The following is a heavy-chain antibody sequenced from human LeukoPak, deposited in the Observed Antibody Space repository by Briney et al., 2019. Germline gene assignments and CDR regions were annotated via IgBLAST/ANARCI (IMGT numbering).Heavy chain of an antibody. CDR2: INPSGDTT. D-gene: IGHD6-6*01. V-gene: IGHV1-46*03. CDR1: GYTIANYW. Sequence: ASVKVSCKASGYTIANYWVHWVRQAPGQGLEWIGIINPSGDTTSYEQKFQGRVIMTRNTSTNTPYMELSSLTSEDTAVYYCARDNSRHDAEGWWFDPWGQGTLTVSS. CDR3: ARDNSRHDAEGWWFDP. J-gene: IGHJ5*02.